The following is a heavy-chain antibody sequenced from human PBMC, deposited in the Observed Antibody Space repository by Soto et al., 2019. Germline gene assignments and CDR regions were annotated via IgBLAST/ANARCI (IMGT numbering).Heavy chain of an antibody. CDR1: GFTFSSYV. D-gene: IGHD2-2*01. CDR2: ISYDGSNK. CDR3: TSGPPMYCSSSSCYASPFDY. J-gene: IGHJ4*02. V-gene: IGHV3-30*03. Sequence: PGGSLRLSCAASGFTFSSYVMHWVRQAPGKGLEWVAVISYDGSNKYYADSVKGRFTISRDNSKNTLYLHVNSLRPEDTSVYYCTSGPPMYCSSSSCYASPFDYWGQGTPVTVSS.